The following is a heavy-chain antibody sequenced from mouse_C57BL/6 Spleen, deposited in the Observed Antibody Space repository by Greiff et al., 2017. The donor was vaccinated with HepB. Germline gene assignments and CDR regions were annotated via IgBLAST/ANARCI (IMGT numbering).Heavy chain of an antibody. D-gene: IGHD1-1*02. CDR3: ARDMEAPYYFDY. Sequence: DVKLVESGGGLVKPGGSLKLSCAASGFTFSSYAMSWVRQTPEKRLEWVATISDGGSYTYYPDNVKGRFTISRDNAKNNLYLQMSHLKSEDTAMYYCARDMEAPYYFDYWGQGTTLTVSS. J-gene: IGHJ2*01. V-gene: IGHV5-4*01. CDR1: GFTFSSYA. CDR2: ISDGGSYT.